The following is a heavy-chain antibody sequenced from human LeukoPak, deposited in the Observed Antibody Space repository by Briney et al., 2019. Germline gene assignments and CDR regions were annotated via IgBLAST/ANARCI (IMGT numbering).Heavy chain of an antibody. CDR3: ARYYYGSGSHSFDY. J-gene: IGHJ4*02. CDR2: IYHSGST. Sequence: SETLSLTCTVSGGSICSGGYSWSWIRQPPGKGLEWIGYIYHSGSTYYNPSLKSRVTISVDRSKNQFSLKLSSVTAADTAVYYCARYYYGSGSHSFDYWGQGTLVTVSS. D-gene: IGHD3-10*01. V-gene: IGHV4-30-2*01. CDR1: GGSICSGGYS.